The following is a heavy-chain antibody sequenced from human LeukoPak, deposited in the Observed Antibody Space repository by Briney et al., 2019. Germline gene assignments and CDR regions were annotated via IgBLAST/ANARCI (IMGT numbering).Heavy chain of an antibody. CDR1: GFTFGDYA. Sequence: GGSLRLSCTASGFTFGDYAMSWVRQAPGKGLEWVGFIRSKAYGGTTEYAPSVKGRFTISRDDSKSIAYLQMNSLKTEDTAVYYCTRHQDLIDYWGQGTLVTVSS. D-gene: IGHD2-15*01. CDR3: TRHQDLIDY. V-gene: IGHV3-49*04. J-gene: IGHJ4*02. CDR2: IRSKAYGGTT.